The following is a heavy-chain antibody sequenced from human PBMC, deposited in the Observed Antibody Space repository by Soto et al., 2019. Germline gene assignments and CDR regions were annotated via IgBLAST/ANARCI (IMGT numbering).Heavy chain of an antibody. J-gene: IGHJ4*02. CDR3: ARYIGSYAYGEGY. CDR2: VYSSGTT. Sequence: SETLSLTCSVSGGSINSYWWSWIRQPAGKGLEWIGRVYSSGTTDYNPSLNSRATLSVETSKNQFSLKLSSVTAADTAVYYCARYIGSYAYGEGYWGQGIQVTVSS. CDR1: GGSINSYW. D-gene: IGHD2-15*01. V-gene: IGHV4-4*07.